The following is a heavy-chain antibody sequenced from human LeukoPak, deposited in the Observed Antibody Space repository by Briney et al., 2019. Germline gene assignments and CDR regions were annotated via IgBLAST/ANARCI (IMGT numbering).Heavy chain of an antibody. CDR3: ARDLRRGGYNWGCDH. Sequence: ASVKVSCKASGDTFTNYYMHWVRQAPGQGLEWVGMITSSGGDTTYAQKFKGRVTMTRDTSTRTVYMEVSSLTSEDTAVYYCARDLRRGGYNWGCDHWGQGTLVTVSS. V-gene: IGHV1-46*01. CDR2: ITSSGGDT. D-gene: IGHD5-24*01. J-gene: IGHJ4*02. CDR1: GDTFTNYY.